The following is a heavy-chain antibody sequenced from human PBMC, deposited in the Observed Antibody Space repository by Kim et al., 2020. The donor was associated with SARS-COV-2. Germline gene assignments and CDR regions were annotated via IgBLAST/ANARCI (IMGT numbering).Heavy chain of an antibody. D-gene: IGHD3-10*01. V-gene: IGHV3-30*03. J-gene: IGHJ4*01. CDR3: ATTDHYRSGSHYTFDY. Sequence: DSVKGRCTIYRDNSKNSMYLQMNSLRAEDTAVYYCATTDHYRSGSHYTFDYWGQGTLVSVSS.